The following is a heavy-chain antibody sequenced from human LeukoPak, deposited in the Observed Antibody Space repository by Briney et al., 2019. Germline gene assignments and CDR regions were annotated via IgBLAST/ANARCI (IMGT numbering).Heavy chain of an antibody. Sequence: TSETLSLTCTVSGGSISSYYWSWIRQPPGKGLEWIGYIYYSGSTNYNPSLKSRVTISVDTSKNQFSLKLSSVTAADTAVYYCARHRGSIYHFDYWGQGTLVTVSS. CDR2: IYYSGST. V-gene: IGHV4-59*08. CDR3: ARHRGSIYHFDY. CDR1: GGSISSYY. D-gene: IGHD3-3*02. J-gene: IGHJ4*02.